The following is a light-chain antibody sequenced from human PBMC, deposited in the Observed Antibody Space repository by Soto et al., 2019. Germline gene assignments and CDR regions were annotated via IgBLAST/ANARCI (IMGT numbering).Light chain of an antibody. V-gene: IGKV1-27*01. J-gene: IGKJ4*01. Sequence: DIQMTQSPSSLSASVGDRVTITCRASQGISNYLAWYQQKPGKVPKLLIYGVSTLQSGVPSRFSGSGSGTDFTLTIRSVQPEDVATYYGQNYNSGSLLTFGGGPKVEIK. CDR3: QNYNSGSLLT. CDR2: GVS. CDR1: QGISNY.